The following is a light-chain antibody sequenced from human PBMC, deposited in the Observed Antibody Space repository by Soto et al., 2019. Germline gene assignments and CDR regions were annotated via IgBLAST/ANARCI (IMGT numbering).Light chain of an antibody. CDR3: VLYMGNGVSV. J-gene: IGLJ2*01. CDR1: SGSVSTSYS. Sequence: QTVVTQEPSFSVSPGGTVTLTCGLSSGSVSTSYSPTWYQQTPGQAPRTLIYSTNTRSSGVPDRFSGSILGNKAALTITGAQADDESDYYCVLYMGNGVSVFGGGTKLTVL. CDR2: STN. V-gene: IGLV8-61*01.